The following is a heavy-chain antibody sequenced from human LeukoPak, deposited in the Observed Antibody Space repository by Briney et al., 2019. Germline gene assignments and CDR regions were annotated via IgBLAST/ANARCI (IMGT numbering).Heavy chain of an antibody. D-gene: IGHD5-18*01. V-gene: IGHV4-4*07. Sequence: SETLSLTCTVSGGSISTYYWSWIRQPAGKGLEWIGRIYRSGSINYNPLLKSRVPTSVDTSKSQFSLKLTSLIAADTAVYYCARESGLWPKYNYGMDVWGRGTTVTVSS. CDR1: GGSISTYY. J-gene: IGHJ6*02. CDR2: IYRSGSI. CDR3: ARESGLWPKYNYGMDV.